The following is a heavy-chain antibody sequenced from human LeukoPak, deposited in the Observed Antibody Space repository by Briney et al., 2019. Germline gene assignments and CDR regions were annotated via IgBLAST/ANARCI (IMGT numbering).Heavy chain of an antibody. CDR1: GFTFSSYS. J-gene: IGHJ4*02. D-gene: IGHD2-15*01. CDR3: ARVSGSRGCFDY. CDR2: ISSTSYI. V-gene: IGHV3-21*06. Sequence: PGGSLRLSCAASGFTFSSYSMNWVRQAPGKGLEWVSSISSTSYIYYADSVKGRFTIPRDNSRNSLYLQMNSLRAEDTAVYYCARVSGSRGCFDYWGQGTLVTVSS.